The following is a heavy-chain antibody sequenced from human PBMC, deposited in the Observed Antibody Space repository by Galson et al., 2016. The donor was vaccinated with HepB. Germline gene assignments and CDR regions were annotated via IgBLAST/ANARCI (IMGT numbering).Heavy chain of an antibody. D-gene: IGHD3-10*01. Sequence: LRLSCAASGFTFNAHWMNWVRQAPGKGLEWVANIRGDGIVSHYAESVRGRFTISRDNAKNSLYLQMNGLRVDETAVYYCSREMTGSYFDWGQGTLVTVSS. CDR3: SREMTGSYFD. V-gene: IGHV3-7*01. J-gene: IGHJ4*02. CDR2: IRGDGIVS. CDR1: GFTFNAHW.